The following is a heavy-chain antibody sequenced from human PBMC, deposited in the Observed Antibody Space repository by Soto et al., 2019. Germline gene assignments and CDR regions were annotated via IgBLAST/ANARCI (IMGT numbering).Heavy chain of an antibody. Sequence: GGSLRLSCAASGFTFSSYGMHWVRPAPGKGLEWVAVISYDGSNKYYADSVKGRFTISRDNSKNTLYLQMNSLRAEDTTVYYCAKASDFWSGYHYYYYMDVWGKGTTVTVSS. CDR3: AKASDFWSGYHYYYYMDV. V-gene: IGHV3-30*18. D-gene: IGHD3-3*01. J-gene: IGHJ6*03. CDR1: GFTFSSYG. CDR2: ISYDGSNK.